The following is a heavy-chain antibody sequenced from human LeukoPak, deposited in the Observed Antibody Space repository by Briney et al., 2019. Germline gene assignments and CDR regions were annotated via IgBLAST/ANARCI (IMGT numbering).Heavy chain of an antibody. CDR1: GFTFSSYW. V-gene: IGHV3-74*01. CDR3: ARSYGSGSYPPY. D-gene: IGHD3-10*01. J-gene: IGHJ4*02. CDR2: INSDGSST. Sequence: GGSLRLSCAASGFTFSSYWMHWVRQAPGKGLVWVSRINSDGSSTSYADSVKGRFTISRDNAKNTLYLQMNSLRAEDTAVYYCARSYGSGSYPPYWGQGTPVTVSS.